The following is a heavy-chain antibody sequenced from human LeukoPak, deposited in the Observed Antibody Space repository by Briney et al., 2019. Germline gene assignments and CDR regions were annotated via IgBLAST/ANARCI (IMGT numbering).Heavy chain of an antibody. J-gene: IGHJ4*02. V-gene: IGHV3-48*01. CDR1: GFTFSTYS. CDR3: ARRTQKRSIVVVSAIDY. CDR2: ISSSSSTI. Sequence: GGSLRLSCAASGFTFSTYSMNWVRQAPGKGLEWVSYISSSSSTIYYADSVKGRFTISRDNAKNSLYLQMNSLRAEDTAVYYCARRTQKRSIVVVSAIDYWGQGTLVTVSS. D-gene: IGHD3-22*01.